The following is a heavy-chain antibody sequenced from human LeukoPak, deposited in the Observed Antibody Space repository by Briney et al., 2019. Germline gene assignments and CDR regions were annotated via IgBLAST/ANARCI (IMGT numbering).Heavy chain of an antibody. D-gene: IGHD3-16*02. Sequence: GESLKISCKGSGYSFTSYWISWVRQMPGKGLEWMGKIDPSDSYTSYSPSFQGHVTISADKSISTAYLQWSSLKASDTAIYYCARSFGGVIASDAFDIWGQGIMVTVSS. CDR2: IDPSDSYT. J-gene: IGHJ3*02. CDR3: ARSFGGVIASDAFDI. CDR1: GYSFTSYW. V-gene: IGHV5-10-1*01.